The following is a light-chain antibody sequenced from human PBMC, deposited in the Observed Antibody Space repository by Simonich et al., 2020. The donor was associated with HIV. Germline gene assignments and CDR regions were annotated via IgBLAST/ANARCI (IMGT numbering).Light chain of an antibody. V-gene: IGKV4-1*01. Sequence: DIVMTQSPDSLAVSLGERATFNCKSSRSVLYSSNNKNYLAWYQQKPGQPPKLLIYWASTRESGVPDRFSASGSGTDFTLTISSLQAEDVAVYYCQQYYSNPLAFGQGTKVEIK. CDR1: RSVLYSSNNKNY. J-gene: IGKJ1*01. CDR2: WAS. CDR3: QQYYSNPLA.